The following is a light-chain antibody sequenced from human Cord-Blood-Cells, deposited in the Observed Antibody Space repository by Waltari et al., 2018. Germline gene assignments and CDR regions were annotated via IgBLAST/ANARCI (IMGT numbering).Light chain of an antibody. CDR3: CSYAGSSTWV. V-gene: IGLV2-23*02. CDR1: SSDVGSFNL. CDR2: EVS. J-gene: IGLJ3*02. Sequence: QSALTQPAYVSGSPGQSLTISCTGTSSDVGSFNLVSWYQQHPGKAPKLMIYEVSKRPSGGSNRFSGSKSGNTASLTISGLQAEDEADYYCCSYAGSSTWVFGGGTKLTVL.